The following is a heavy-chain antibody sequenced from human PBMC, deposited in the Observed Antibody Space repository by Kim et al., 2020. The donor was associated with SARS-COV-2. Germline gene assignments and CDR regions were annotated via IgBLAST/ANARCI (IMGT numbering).Heavy chain of an antibody. D-gene: IGHD6-19*01. CDR3: AKGRPTVAGTHSVDY. Sequence: DSVKGRFTISRDHSKTTLYLQMTSLRAEDTAVYYCAKGRPTVAGTHSVDYWGQGTLVTVSS. J-gene: IGHJ4*02. V-gene: IGHV3-23*01.